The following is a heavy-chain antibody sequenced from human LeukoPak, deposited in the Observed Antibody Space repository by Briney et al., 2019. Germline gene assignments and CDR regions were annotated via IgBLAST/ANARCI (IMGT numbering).Heavy chain of an antibody. CDR1: GGSISSSSYY. D-gene: IGHD4-17*01. Sequence: SETLSLTCTVSGGSISSSSYYWGWIRQPPGKGLEWIGSIYYSGSTYYNPSLKSRVTISVDTSKNQFSLKLSSVTAADTAVYYCARQPVTTDAFDIWGQGPMVTVSS. CDR3: ARQPVTTDAFDI. J-gene: IGHJ3*02. CDR2: IYYSGST. V-gene: IGHV4-39*01.